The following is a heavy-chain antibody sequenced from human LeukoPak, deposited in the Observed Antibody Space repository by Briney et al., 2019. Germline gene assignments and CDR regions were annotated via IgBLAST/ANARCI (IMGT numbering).Heavy chain of an antibody. CDR2: IGKDGGEK. D-gene: IGHD5-24*01. J-gene: IGHJ4*02. CDR1: GFAFPGYW. CDR3: TRDIVWLQLQN. V-gene: IGHV3-7*01. Sequence: PGGSLRLSCAASGFAFPGYWMVWVRQAPGKALEWVASIGKDGGEKAYADSVKDRFTISRDNARNSLYLQMNSLGVEDTAVYYCTRDIVWLQLQNWGQGALVTVSS.